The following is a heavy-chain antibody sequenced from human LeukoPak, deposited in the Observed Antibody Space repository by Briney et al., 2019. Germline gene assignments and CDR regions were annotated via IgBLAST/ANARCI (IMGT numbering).Heavy chain of an antibody. V-gene: IGHV1-2*02. D-gene: IGHD5-12*01. J-gene: IGHJ4*02. CDR3: ARTGGYDDGTFDY. CDR2: INPNSGGT. CDR1: GYTFTGYY. Sequence: ASVKVSCKASGYTFTGYYMHWVRQAPGQGLEWMGWINPNSGGTNYAQKFQGRVTMTRDTSISTAYMELSRLRSDDAAVYYCARTGGYDDGTFDYWGQGTLVTVSS.